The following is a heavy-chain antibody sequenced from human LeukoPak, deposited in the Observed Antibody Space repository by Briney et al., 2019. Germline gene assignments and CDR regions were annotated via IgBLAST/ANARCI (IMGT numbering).Heavy chain of an antibody. CDR3: AREDGANNYHYKYFDY. Sequence: ASVKVSCTASGNTVTSNYVHWVRQAPGQGLGWMATIDPSGSSTTYAQKVQGRVTMTRDTSTSTVYMELSSLRSEDTAVYYCAREDGANNYHYKYFDYWGQGTLVTVSS. D-gene: IGHD4/OR15-4a*01. CDR1: GNTVTSNY. CDR2: IDPSGSST. V-gene: IGHV1-46*01. J-gene: IGHJ4*02.